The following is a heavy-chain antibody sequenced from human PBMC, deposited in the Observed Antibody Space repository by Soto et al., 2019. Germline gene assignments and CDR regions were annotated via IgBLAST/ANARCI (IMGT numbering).Heavy chain of an antibody. Sequence: GSLRLSCAASGFTFSSYAMSWVRQAPGKGPEWVSAISGSGGSTYYADSVKGRFTISRDNSKNTLYLQMNSLRAEDTAVYYCATRSLSVPSDYWGQGTLVTVSS. CDR1: GFTFSSYA. D-gene: IGHD3-16*01. J-gene: IGHJ4*02. V-gene: IGHV3-23*01. CDR2: ISGSGGST. CDR3: ATRSLSVPSDY.